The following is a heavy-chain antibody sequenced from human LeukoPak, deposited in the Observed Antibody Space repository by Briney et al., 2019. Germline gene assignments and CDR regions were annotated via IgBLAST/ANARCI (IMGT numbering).Heavy chain of an antibody. D-gene: IGHD1-26*01. V-gene: IGHV3-21*01. CDR3: ARNKYSGSYYKRYYFDY. Sequence: PGGSLRLSCAASGFTFSSYNMNWVRQAPGKGLEWVSSISSSSNYIYYADSVKGRFTISRDNAKNSLYLQMNSLRAEDTAVYYCARNKYSGSYYKRYYFDYWGQGTLVTVSS. CDR1: GFTFSSYN. J-gene: IGHJ4*02. CDR2: ISSSSNYI.